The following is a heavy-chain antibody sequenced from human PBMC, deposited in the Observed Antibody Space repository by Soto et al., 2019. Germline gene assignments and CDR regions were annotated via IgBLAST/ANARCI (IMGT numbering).Heavy chain of an antibody. CDR2: IYYSGST. CDR3: ARQRSDLSIVVVPAAVDDAFDI. V-gene: IGHV4-39*01. D-gene: IGHD2-2*01. Sequence: SETLSLTCTVSGGSISSSSYYWGWIRQPPGKGLEWIGSIYYSGSTYYNPSLKSRVTISVDTSKNQFSRKLSSVTAADTAVYYCARQRSDLSIVVVPAAVDDAFDIWGQGTMVTVSS. CDR1: GGSISSSSYY. J-gene: IGHJ3*02.